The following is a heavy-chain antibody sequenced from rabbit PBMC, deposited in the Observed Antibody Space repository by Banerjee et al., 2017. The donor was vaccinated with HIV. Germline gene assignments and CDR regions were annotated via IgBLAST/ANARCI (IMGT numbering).Heavy chain of an antibody. J-gene: IGHJ4*01. CDR1: GFSFSSSYW. V-gene: IGHV1S45*01. Sequence: QEQLEESGGDLVKPEGSLTLTCTASGFSFSSSYWICWVRQAPGKGLEWIACIYAGNSGSTYYASWAKGRFTISKTSSTTVTLQMTSLTAADTATYFCARDYPYDHDVCGDGYDLWGPGTLVTVS. CDR2: IYAGNSGST. D-gene: IGHD6-1*01. CDR3: ARDYPYDHDVCGDGYDL.